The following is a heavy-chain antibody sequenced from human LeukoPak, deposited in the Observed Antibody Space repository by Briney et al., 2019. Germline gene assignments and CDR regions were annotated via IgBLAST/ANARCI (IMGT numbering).Heavy chain of an antibody. Sequence: GGSLRLSCAASGFTFSSYAMSWVRQAPGKGLERVSALSGSGGSTHYADSVRGRFTISRDNSKNTLYLQMNSLRAEDTAVYYCAKSSYYDFWSGYSQPFYFDYWGQGTLVTVSS. CDR2: LSGSGGST. J-gene: IGHJ4*02. D-gene: IGHD3-3*01. V-gene: IGHV3-23*01. CDR1: GFTFSSYA. CDR3: AKSSYYDFWSGYSQPFYFDY.